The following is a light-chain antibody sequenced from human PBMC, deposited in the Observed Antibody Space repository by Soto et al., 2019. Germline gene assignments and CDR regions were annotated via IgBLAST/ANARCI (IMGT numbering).Light chain of an antibody. Sequence: QSALNQPASVSGSPGQSITISCSGTSSDVGRHNAVSWYQQHPGKVPQLMIYDVSIRPSGISDRLSASKSGNMASPTISGLQAEDEADYYCSSYRVGGSYVFGTGTKVTVL. CDR2: DVS. V-gene: IGLV2-14*03. CDR1: SSDVGRHNA. CDR3: SSYRVGGSYV. J-gene: IGLJ1*01.